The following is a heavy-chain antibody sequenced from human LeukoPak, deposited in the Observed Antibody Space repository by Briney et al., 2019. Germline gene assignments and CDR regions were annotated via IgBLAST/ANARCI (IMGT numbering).Heavy chain of an antibody. D-gene: IGHD1-26*01. Sequence: ASVKVSCKASGYTLSNYGISWVRQAPGQGLEWMGWINTYSGDTNYAQNLQGRVTTTTDTSTSTAYMELRSLRSDDTAVYYCARDGRSASYYTYHFYGMDVWGQGTTVTVSS. V-gene: IGHV1-18*01. CDR1: GYTLSNYG. CDR3: ARDGRSASYYTYHFYGMDV. J-gene: IGHJ6*02. CDR2: INTYSGDT.